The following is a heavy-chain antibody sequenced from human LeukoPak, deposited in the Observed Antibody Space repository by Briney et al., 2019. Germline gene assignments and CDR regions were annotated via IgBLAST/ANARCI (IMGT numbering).Heavy chain of an antibody. J-gene: IGHJ3*01. Sequence: PGGSRRLSCAASGFTFSSYSMNWVRQAPGEGLEWVSSIGAAGSHIYYEDSMKGRFTISRDNAKSSLFLQMNSLRAEDTGIYYCVRVGSGATRADTLDLWGQGTMVTVSS. V-gene: IGHV3-21*01. CDR2: IGAAGSHI. CDR1: GFTFSSYS. CDR3: VRVGSGATRADTLDL. D-gene: IGHD6-19*01.